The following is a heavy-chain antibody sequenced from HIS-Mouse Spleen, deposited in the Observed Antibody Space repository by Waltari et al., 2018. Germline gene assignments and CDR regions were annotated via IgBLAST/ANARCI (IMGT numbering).Heavy chain of an antibody. Sequence: QVQLQESGPGLVKPSQTLSLTCTVSGGSISRCGYYWSWLRQHPGKGLAWIGYIYYSGGTYYNPSLKSRVTISVDTSKNKFSLKLSSVTAADTAVYYCARAPIRGYWYFDLWGRGTLVTVSS. J-gene: IGHJ2*01. CDR3: ARAPIRGYWYFDL. CDR2: IYYSGGT. CDR1: GGSISRCGYY. D-gene: IGHD3-16*01. V-gene: IGHV4-31*03.